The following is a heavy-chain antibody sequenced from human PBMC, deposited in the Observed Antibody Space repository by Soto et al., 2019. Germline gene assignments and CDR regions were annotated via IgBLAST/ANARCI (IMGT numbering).Heavy chain of an antibody. CDR1: GGSISSGGYY. CDR2: IYYSGST. J-gene: IGHJ3*02. V-gene: IGHV4-31*03. Sequence: SETLSLTCTVSGGSISSGGYYWSWIRQHPGKGLEWIGYIYYSGSTNYNPSLKSRVTISVDTSKNQFSLKLSSVTAADTAVYYCARRPRYCSGGSCYFGAFDIWGQGTMVTVSS. D-gene: IGHD2-15*01. CDR3: ARRPRYCSGGSCYFGAFDI.